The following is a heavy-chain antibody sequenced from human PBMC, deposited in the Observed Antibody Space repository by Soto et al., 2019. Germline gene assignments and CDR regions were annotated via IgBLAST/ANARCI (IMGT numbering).Heavy chain of an antibody. V-gene: IGHV3-21*01. Sequence: PGGSLRLSCAASGFTFSSYSMNWVRQAPGKGLEWVSSISSSSSYIYYADSVKGRFTISRDNAKNSLYLQMNSLRAEDTAVYYCARDLAVEFFGVVMDVWGQGTTVTVSS. CDR1: GFTFSSYS. J-gene: IGHJ6*02. CDR2: ISSSSSYI. CDR3: ARDLAVEFFGVVMDV. D-gene: IGHD3-3*01.